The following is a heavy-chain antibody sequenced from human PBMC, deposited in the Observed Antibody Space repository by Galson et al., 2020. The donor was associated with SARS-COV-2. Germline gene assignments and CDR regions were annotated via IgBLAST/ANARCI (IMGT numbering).Heavy chain of an antibody. J-gene: IGHJ3*02. V-gene: IGHV4-59*01. D-gene: IGHD1-26*01. CDR3: ARTKWVHDAFDI. Sequence: SETLSLTCTVSGGSISSYYWSWIRQPPGKGLEWIGYIYYSGSTNYNPSLKSRVTISVDTSKNQFSLKLSSVTAADTAVYYCARTKWVHDAFDIWGQGTMVTVSS. CDR2: IYYSGST. CDR1: GGSISSYY.